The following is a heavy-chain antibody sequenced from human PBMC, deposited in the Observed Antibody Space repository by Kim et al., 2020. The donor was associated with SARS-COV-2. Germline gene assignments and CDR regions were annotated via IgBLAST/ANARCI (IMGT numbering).Heavy chain of an antibody. Sequence: GGSLRLSCAASGFTFSSYAMHWVRQAPGKGLEYVSAISSNGGSTYYANSVKGRFTISRDNSKNTLYLQMGSLRAEDMAVYYCARAPHCTNGVCYTPPPLYWGQGTLVTVSS. CDR3: ARAPHCTNGVCYTPPPLY. CDR2: ISSNGGST. V-gene: IGHV3-64*01. D-gene: IGHD2-8*01. J-gene: IGHJ4*02. CDR1: GFTFSSYA.